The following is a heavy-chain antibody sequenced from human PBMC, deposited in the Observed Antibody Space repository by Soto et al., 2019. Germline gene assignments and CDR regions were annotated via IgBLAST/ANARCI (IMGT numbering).Heavy chain of an antibody. J-gene: IGHJ4*02. Sequence: SETLSLTCTVSGGSISSGGYYWSWIRQHPGKGLEWIGYIYYSGSTYYNPSLKSRVTISVDTSKNQFSLKLSSVTAADTAVYYCASQESGSYRAPYFDYWGQGTRVTVS. CDR1: GGSISSGGYY. CDR3: ASQESGSYRAPYFDY. V-gene: IGHV4-31*03. D-gene: IGHD1-26*01. CDR2: IYYSGST.